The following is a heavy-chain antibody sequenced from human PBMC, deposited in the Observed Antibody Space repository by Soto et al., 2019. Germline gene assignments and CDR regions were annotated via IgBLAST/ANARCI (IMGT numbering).Heavy chain of an antibody. CDR2: IYYSGST. CDR3: TRVRDCSGGTCYSWWFDP. V-gene: IGHV4-59*01. D-gene: IGHD2-15*01. J-gene: IGHJ5*02. CDR1: GGSISTCY. Sequence: SETLSLTCTVSGGSISTCYWSWIRQPPGKGLEWIGHIYYSGSTSYNSSLNSRVTISMDTSKSQLSLKLSSVTAADTAVYYCTRVRDCSGGTCYSWWFDPWGQGTLVTVSS.